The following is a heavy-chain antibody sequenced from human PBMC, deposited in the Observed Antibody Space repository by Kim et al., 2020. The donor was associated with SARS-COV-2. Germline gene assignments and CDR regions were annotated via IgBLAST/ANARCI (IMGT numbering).Heavy chain of an antibody. D-gene: IGHD3-16*02. CDR3: ARYRLTGSGGRGYFDY. V-gene: IGHV4-39*01. Sequence: SETLSLTCTVSGDSLSGSCCCWGWIRQPPGKGPEWIGNIYHRGDSYYGPSLESRVTISMDTSKNEFSLKLRSVTAADTAVYYCARYRLTGSGGRGYFDYRGQGRLVTVSS. CDR1: GDSLSGSCCC. CDR2: IYHRGDS. J-gene: IGHJ4*02.